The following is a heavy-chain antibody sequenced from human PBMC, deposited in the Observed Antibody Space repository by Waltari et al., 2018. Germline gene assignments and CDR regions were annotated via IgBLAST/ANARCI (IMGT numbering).Heavy chain of an antibody. V-gene: IGHV1-18*04. CDR2: INPNSGNT. Sequence: QVQLVQSGAEVKKPGASVKVSCKASGYTFTGYYMHWVRQAPGQGLEWMGWINPNSGNTNYAQKLQGRVTMTTDTSTSTAYMELRSLRSDDTAVYYCARDRDYDFWSHDFDYWGQGTLVTVSS. CDR1: GYTFTGYY. CDR3: ARDRDYDFWSHDFDY. D-gene: IGHD3-3*01. J-gene: IGHJ4*02.